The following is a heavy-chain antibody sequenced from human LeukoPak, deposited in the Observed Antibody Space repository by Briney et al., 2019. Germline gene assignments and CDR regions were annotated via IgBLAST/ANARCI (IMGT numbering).Heavy chain of an antibody. Sequence: GASVKVSCKASGGTFSSYAISWVRQAPGQGLEWMGRIIPILGIANYAQKFQGRGTITADKSTSTAYMELSSLRSEDTAVYYCARGDYYDSSGYYENDAFDIWGQGTMVTVSS. CDR1: GGTFSSYA. V-gene: IGHV1-69*04. D-gene: IGHD3-22*01. CDR3: ARGDYYDSSGYYENDAFDI. CDR2: IIPILGIA. J-gene: IGHJ3*02.